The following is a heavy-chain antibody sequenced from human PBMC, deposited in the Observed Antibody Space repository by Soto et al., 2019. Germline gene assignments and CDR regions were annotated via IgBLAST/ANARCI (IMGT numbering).Heavy chain of an antibody. J-gene: IGHJ4*02. Sequence: QVQLVQSGAEVKKPGSSVKVSCKASGGTFSSYAISWVRQAPGQGLEWMGGIIPIFGTANYAQKFQGRVTITADESTSTAYRELSSLRSEDTAVYYGARARRGLTMVRGVCEYWGQGTLVTVTS. CDR1: GGTFSSYA. CDR2: IIPIFGTA. CDR3: ARARRGLTMVRGVCEY. V-gene: IGHV1-69*01. D-gene: IGHD3-10*01.